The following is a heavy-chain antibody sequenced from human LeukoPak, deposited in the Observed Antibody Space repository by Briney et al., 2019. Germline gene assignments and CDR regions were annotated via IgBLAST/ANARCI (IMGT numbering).Heavy chain of an antibody. D-gene: IGHD3-10*01. Sequence: GGSLRLSCTASGFTFGDYGMSWVRQAPGKGLEWVSFIRGKAYGGTTEYAASVKGRFTISRDASKNIAYLQMNSLKTEDTAVYYCTRVTYYGSGSYYTYFDYWGQGTLVTVSS. V-gene: IGHV3-49*04. CDR3: TRVTYYGSGSYYTYFDY. J-gene: IGHJ4*02. CDR1: GFTFGDYG. CDR2: IRGKAYGGTT.